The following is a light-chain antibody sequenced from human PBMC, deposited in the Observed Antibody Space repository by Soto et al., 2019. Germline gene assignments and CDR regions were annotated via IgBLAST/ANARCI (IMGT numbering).Light chain of an antibody. CDR2: GAS. CDR1: QSVRGN. V-gene: IGKV3-15*01. CDR3: QQYNNLPFIT. Sequence: EIVMTQSPATLSVSPGEIATLSCRASQSVRGNLAWYQQRPGQSPRLLIYGASSRATGIPARFSGSGSGTQFTLSISSLQSEDFAVYYCQQYNNLPFITFGQGTRLEIK. J-gene: IGKJ5*01.